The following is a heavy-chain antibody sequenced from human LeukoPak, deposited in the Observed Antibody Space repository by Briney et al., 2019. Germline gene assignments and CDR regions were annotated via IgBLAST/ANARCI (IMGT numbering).Heavy chain of an antibody. D-gene: IGHD5-18*01. CDR2: IYYSGST. V-gene: IGHV4-31*03. J-gene: IGHJ4*02. CDR3: ARFDVDTARGDSYYFDY. Sequence: SETPSLTCTVSGGSISSGGYYWSWIRQHPGKGLEWIGYIYYSGSTYYNPSLKSRVTISVDTSKNQFSLKLSSVTAADTAVYYCARFDVDTARGDSYYFDYWGQGTLVTVSS. CDR1: GGSISSGGYY.